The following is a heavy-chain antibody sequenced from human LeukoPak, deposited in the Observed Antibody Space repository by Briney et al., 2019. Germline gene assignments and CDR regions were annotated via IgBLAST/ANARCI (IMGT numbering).Heavy chain of an antibody. CDR1: GFTFSSYS. CDR3: ASSFGVVIIDY. V-gene: IGHV3-21*01. CDR2: ISSSSSYI. J-gene: IGHJ4*02. Sequence: GGSLRLSCAASGFTFSSYSMNWVRQAPGKGLQWFSSISSSSSYIYYADSLKSRFTISRDNAKNSLYLQMNCLTAADTAVYYCASSFGVVIIDYWGQGTLVTVSS. D-gene: IGHD3-3*01.